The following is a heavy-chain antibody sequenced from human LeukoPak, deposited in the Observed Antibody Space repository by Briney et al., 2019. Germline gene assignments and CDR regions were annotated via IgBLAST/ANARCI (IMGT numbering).Heavy chain of an antibody. V-gene: IGHV4-59*11. CDR2: MYYSGST. CDR1: GGSNSSHF. D-gene: IGHD6-13*01. J-gene: IGHJ6*02. CDR3: ARGSLSYSSSWSYYYYGMDV. Sequence: SETLSLTCTVSGGSNSSHFWTWIRQPPGKGLEWIGHMYYSGSTNYNPSLRSRVTISVDTSKNQFSLKLTSVTAADTAVYYCARGSLSYSSSWSYYYYGMDVWGQGTTVTVSS.